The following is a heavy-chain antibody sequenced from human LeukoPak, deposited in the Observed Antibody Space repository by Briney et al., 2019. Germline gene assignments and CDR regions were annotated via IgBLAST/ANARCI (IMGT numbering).Heavy chain of an antibody. CDR3: AKDRGRRIVVVPATKWGTFDY. CDR2: IRYDGNNK. Sequence: GGSLRLSCAASGFTFRSYGMHWVRQAPGKGLEWVAFIRYDGNNKYYGDSVKGRFTISRDNSKNTLSLQMNSLRAEDTAVYYCAKDRGRRIVVVPATKWGTFDYWGQGTLVTVSS. J-gene: IGHJ4*02. D-gene: IGHD2-2*01. V-gene: IGHV3-30*02. CDR1: GFTFRSYG.